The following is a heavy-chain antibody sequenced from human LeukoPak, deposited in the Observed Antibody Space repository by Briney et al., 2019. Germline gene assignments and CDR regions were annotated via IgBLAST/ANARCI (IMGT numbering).Heavy chain of an antibody. CDR3: AREVGGYDSSGGIDY. J-gene: IGHJ4*02. V-gene: IGHV3-33*01. CDR2: IWYDGSNK. Sequence: GGSLRLSCAASGFTFSSYGMHWVRQAPGKGLEWVAVIWYDGSNKYYADSVKGRFTISGDNSKNTLYLQMNSLRAEDTAVYYCAREVGGYDSSGGIDYWGQGTLVTVSS. D-gene: IGHD3-22*01. CDR1: GFTFSSYG.